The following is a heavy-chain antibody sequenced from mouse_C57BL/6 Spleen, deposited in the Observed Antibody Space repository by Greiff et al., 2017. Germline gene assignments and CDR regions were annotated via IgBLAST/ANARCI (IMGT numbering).Heavy chain of an antibody. CDR1: GFTFSSSG. Sequence: EVMLVESGGDLVKPGGSLKLSCAASGFTFSSSGMSWVRQTPDKRLEWVATISSGGSYTYSPDRVKGRFTISRDNAKNTLYLQMSSLKSEDTAIYYCARPLATMVTTYAMDYWGQGTSVTVSS. D-gene: IGHD2-2*01. J-gene: IGHJ4*01. V-gene: IGHV5-6*01. CDR2: ISSGGSYT. CDR3: ARPLATMVTTYAMDY.